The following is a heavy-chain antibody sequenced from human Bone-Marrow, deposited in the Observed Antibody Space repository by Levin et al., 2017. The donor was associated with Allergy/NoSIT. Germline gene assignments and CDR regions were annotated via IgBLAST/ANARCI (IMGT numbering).Heavy chain of an antibody. CDR2: ISGSGGST. V-gene: IGHV3-23*01. D-gene: IGHD6-6*01. J-gene: IGHJ4*02. Sequence: PGGSLRLSCAASGFTFSSYAMSWVRQAPGKGLEWVSAISGSGGSTYYADSVKGRFTISRDNSKNTLYLQMNSLRAEDTAVYYCAKDFRLFPLAALAVLFDYWGQGTLVTVSS. CDR3: AKDFRLFPLAALAVLFDY. CDR1: GFTFSSYA.